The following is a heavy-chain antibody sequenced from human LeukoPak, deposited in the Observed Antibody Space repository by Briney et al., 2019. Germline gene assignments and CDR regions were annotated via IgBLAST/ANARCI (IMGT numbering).Heavy chain of an antibody. J-gene: IGHJ5*02. Sequence: GGSLRLSCAASGFTFSDYYMSWIHQAPGKGLEWVSYINIGGTNTHYADSVKGRFTISRDNAKKSLYLEMNNLRAEDTAVYYCATDGAGFDTWGQGVLVTVSS. CDR1: GFTFSDYY. CDR3: ATDGAGFDT. V-gene: IGHV3-11*01. CDR2: INIGGTNT.